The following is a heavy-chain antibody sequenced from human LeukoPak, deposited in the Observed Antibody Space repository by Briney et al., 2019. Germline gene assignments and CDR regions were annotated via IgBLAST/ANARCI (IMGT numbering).Heavy chain of an antibody. Sequence: SQTLSLSWAISGDSVSSNSAAWNWIRPSPSRGLEWLCRTYYSSKWYTDYAVSVKSRITINPDTSKNQLSLQPNSLTPEDTAVYYCAKFNWNDAFDIWGRGTMVTVSS. V-gene: IGHV6-1*01. CDR3: AKFNWNDAFDI. CDR1: GDSVSSNSAA. CDR2: TYYSSKWYT. J-gene: IGHJ3*02. D-gene: IGHD1-1*01.